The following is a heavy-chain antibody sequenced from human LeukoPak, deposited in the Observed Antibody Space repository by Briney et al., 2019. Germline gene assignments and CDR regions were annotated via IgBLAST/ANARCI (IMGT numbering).Heavy chain of an antibody. CDR1: GFSVSRNY. CDR2: ISSSSSTI. CDR3: ASPADYDILTGY. V-gene: IGHV3-48*04. D-gene: IGHD3-9*01. J-gene: IGHJ4*02. Sequence: GGSLRLSCAASGFSVSRNYMNWVRQAPGEGLEWVSYISSSSSTIYYADSVKGRFTISRDNAKNSLYLQMNSLRAEDTAVYYCASPADYDILTGYWGQGTLVTVSS.